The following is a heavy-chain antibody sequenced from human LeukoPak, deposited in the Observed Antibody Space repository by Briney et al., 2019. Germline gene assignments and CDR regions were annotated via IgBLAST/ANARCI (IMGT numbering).Heavy chain of an antibody. Sequence: SVKVSCKASGGTFSSYAISWVRQAPGQGLEWMGGIIPIFGTANYAQKFQGRVTITADKSTSTAYMELSSLRSEDTAVYYCARDRGTMVRGSGMDVWGKGTTVTVSS. CDR3: ARDRGTMVRGSGMDV. CDR2: IIPIFGTA. V-gene: IGHV1-69*06. J-gene: IGHJ6*04. CDR1: GGTFSSYA. D-gene: IGHD3-10*01.